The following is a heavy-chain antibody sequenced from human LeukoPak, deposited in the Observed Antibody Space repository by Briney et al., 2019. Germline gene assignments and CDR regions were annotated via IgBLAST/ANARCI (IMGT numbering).Heavy chain of an antibody. D-gene: IGHD3-10*01. CDR3: AREPTAGSCYFDY. J-gene: IGHJ4*02. CDR2: INPSGGT. V-gene: IGHV1-46*01. Sequence: AXXKVSCKASGDTXISSHIHWVRQAPGQGLEWMGLINPSGGTSHSNTIQGRVTLTRDAFTSTLYMELNSLRSEDTAVYYCAREPTAGSCYFDYWGQGTLVTVSS. CDR1: GDTXISSH.